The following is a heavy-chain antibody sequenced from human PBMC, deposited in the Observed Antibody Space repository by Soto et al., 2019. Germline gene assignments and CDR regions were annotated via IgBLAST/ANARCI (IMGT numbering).Heavy chain of an antibody. J-gene: IGHJ6*02. Sequence: GASVKVSCKASGGTFSSYAISWVRQAPGQGLEWMGGIIPIFGTANYAQKFQGRVTITADESTSTAYMELSSLRSEDTAVYYCASGAGHYYFWSGYKKTPNYYYYGMDVWGQGATVTVSS. CDR1: GGTFSSYA. CDR3: ASGAGHYYFWSGYKKTPNYYYYGMDV. V-gene: IGHV1-69*13. CDR2: IIPIFGTA. D-gene: IGHD3-3*01.